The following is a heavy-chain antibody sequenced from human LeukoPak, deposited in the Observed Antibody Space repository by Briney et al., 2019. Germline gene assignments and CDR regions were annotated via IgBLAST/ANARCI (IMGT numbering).Heavy chain of an antibody. V-gene: IGHV1-18*01. CDR1: GYTFTSYG. CDR3: ARDRVVVVAAPRPFDY. D-gene: IGHD2-15*01. J-gene: IGHJ4*02. CDR2: ISACNGNT. Sequence: ASVKVSCKASGYTFTSYGISWVRQAPGQGLEWMGWISACNGNTNYAQKLQGRVTMTTDTSTSTAYMELRSLRSDDTAVYYCARDRVVVVAAPRPFDYWGQGTLVTVSS.